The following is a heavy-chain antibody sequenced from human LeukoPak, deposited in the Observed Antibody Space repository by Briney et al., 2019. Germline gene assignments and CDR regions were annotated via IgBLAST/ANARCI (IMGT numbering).Heavy chain of an antibody. CDR3: ARDLYYYGMDV. V-gene: IGHV3-53*01. J-gene: IGHJ6*04. Sequence: GSLRLSCAASGFTVSSNYMSWVRQAPGTGLEWVSVIYSGGSTYYADSVKGRFTISRDNSKNTLYLQMNSLRAEDTAVYYCARDLYYYGMDVWGKGTTVTVSS. CDR2: IYSGGST. CDR1: GFTVSSNY.